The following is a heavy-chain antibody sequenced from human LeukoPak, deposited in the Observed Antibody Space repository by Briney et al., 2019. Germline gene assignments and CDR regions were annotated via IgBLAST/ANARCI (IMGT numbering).Heavy chain of an antibody. D-gene: IGHD4-17*01. V-gene: IGHV3-23*01. CDR3: ATPASTVTTS. J-gene: IGHJ4*02. CDR1: GFTFSSYA. Sequence: GGSLRLSCAASGFTFSSYAMSWVRQAPRQGLEWASAISGSGGSTYYADSVKGRFTISRDNSKNTLYLQMNSLRAEDTAVYYCATPASTVTTSWGQGTLVTVSS. CDR2: ISGSGGST.